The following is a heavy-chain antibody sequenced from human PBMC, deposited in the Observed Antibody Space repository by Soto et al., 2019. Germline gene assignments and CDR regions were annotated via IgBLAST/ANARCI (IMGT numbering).Heavy chain of an antibody. D-gene: IGHD3-10*01. V-gene: IGHV4-34*01. J-gene: IGHJ6*02. CDR3: ARGLRASFGVRLSYYYYGMDV. CDR1: EASFGDYY. Sequence: PSETLALSCSLYEASFGDYYWGWIRQPPGKGLECIGEITHSGSTNYNPSLKSRVTLSVDTSKNQFSLKLTSVTAADTAVYYCARGLRASFGVRLSYYYYGMDVWGQGTTVTVSS. CDR2: ITHSGST.